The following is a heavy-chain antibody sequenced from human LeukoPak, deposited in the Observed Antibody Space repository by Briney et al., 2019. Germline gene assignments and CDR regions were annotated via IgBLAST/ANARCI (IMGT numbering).Heavy chain of an antibody. V-gene: IGHV3-30*02. D-gene: IGHD1-20*01. CDR3: AKHPYNWNANYYMHV. Sequence: GGSLRLSCAASEFTFSTYAIYWVRQAPGKGLEWVAFISYDGRNKHYADSVKGRFSISRDNSQNMVYLQMNSLRAEDTAVYYCAKHPYNWNANYYMHVWGKGTTVTVSS. CDR2: ISYDGRNK. J-gene: IGHJ6*03. CDR1: EFTFSTYA.